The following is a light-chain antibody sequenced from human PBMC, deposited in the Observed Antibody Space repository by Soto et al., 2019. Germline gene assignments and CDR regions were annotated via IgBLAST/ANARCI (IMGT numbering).Light chain of an antibody. CDR2: GAS. CDR1: QGIRID. Sequence: IQMTQSPSSLSASVGDRVTITXXASQGIRIDLGWFQQRPGKAPKRLIYGASSLQSGVPARFSGSGSGTDFTLTISSLQPEDFATYYCLQKYFYPSTFGPGTKVDIK. J-gene: IGKJ3*01. V-gene: IGKV1-6*01. CDR3: LQKYFYPST.